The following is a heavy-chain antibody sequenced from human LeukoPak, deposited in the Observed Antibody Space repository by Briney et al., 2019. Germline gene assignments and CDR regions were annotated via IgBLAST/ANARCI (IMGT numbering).Heavy chain of an antibody. J-gene: IGHJ3*02. CDR2: ISSSSSYI. D-gene: IGHD4-17*01. Sequence: ETLSLTCTVSGYSISSGYYWGWIRQPPGKGLEWVSSISSSSSYIYYADSVKGRFTISRDNAKNSLYLQMNSLRAEDTAVYYCARDHETTDGAFDIWGQGTMVTVSS. CDR1: GYSISSGYY. V-gene: IGHV3-21*01. CDR3: ARDHETTDGAFDI.